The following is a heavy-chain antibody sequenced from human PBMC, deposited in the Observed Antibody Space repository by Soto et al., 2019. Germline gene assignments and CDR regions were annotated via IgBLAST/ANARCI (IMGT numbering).Heavy chain of an antibody. V-gene: IGHV4-34*01. Sequence: WETLSLTCAVYGGSFSGYYWTWIRQPPGTGLEWIGEINHSGSTNYNPYLKSRVTISVDTSKNQFSLKLTSVTAADMAVYYCVRDKCYYDNSDTLAFWGQGTMVTVS. CDR2: INHSGST. D-gene: IGHD3-22*01. CDR3: VRDKCYYDNSDTLAF. J-gene: IGHJ4*01. CDR1: GGSFSGYY.